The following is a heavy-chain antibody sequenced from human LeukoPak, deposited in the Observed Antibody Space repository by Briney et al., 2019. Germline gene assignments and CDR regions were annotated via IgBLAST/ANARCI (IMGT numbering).Heavy chain of an antibody. Sequence: GASVKVSCKASGYTFTSYGISWVRQAPGQGLEWMGWISAYNGNTNYAQKLQGRVTMTTDTSTSTAYMELRSLRSDDTAVYYCARDYGYSSSLAPVLNDYWGQGTLVTVSS. CDR1: GYTFTSYG. D-gene: IGHD6-13*01. J-gene: IGHJ4*02. V-gene: IGHV1-18*01. CDR2: ISAYNGNT. CDR3: ARDYGYSSSLAPVLNDY.